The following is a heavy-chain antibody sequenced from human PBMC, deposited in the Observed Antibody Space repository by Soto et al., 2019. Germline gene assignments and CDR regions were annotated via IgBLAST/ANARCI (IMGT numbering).Heavy chain of an antibody. CDR2: INVYNGNT. Sequence: ASVKVSCKASGYTFTNYGISWVRRAPGQGLEWMGWINVYNGNTKYAQKVQGRVTMTTDTSTSTAYMELRSLRSDDTAVYYCARGVGSGSYYNQYNWFDPWGQGTQVTVS. D-gene: IGHD3-10*01. V-gene: IGHV1-18*01. J-gene: IGHJ5*02. CDR1: GYTFTNYG. CDR3: ARGVGSGSYYNQYNWFDP.